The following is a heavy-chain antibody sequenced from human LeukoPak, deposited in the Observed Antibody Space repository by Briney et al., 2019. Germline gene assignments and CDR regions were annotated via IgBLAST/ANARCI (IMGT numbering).Heavy chain of an antibody. D-gene: IGHD2-8*01. Sequence: GASVKVSCKASGGTFSSYAISWVRQAPGQGLEWMGRIIPIFGIANYAQKFQGRVTITADKSTSTAYMELSSLRSEDTAVYYCASLGYCANGVCYQETSFDYWGQGTLVTVSS. V-gene: IGHV1-69*04. CDR2: IIPIFGIA. CDR3: ASLGYCANGVCYQETSFDY. J-gene: IGHJ4*02. CDR1: GGTFSSYA.